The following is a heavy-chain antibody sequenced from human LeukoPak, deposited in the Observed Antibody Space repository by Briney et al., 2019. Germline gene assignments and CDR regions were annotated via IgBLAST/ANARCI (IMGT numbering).Heavy chain of an antibody. V-gene: IGHV1-18*01. CDR2: ISAYNGNS. Sequence: ASVKVSCKASGSVFTYYGFSWVRQAAGQGLEWVGWISAYNGNSDYAQKFQSRVTMTTDKSTSTVYMELRSLTSDDTAVYYCARDLVAVTGRGDTFDIWAKGQWSPSLQ. J-gene: IGHJ3*02. D-gene: IGHD6-19*01. CDR3: ARDLVAVTGRGDTFDI. CDR1: GSVFTYYG.